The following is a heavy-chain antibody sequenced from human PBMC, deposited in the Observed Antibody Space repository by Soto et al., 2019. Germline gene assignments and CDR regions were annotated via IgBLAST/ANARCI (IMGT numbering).Heavy chain of an antibody. Sequence: ASVKVSCKPSGYAFTVNGIGWVRQAPGQGLEWMAWISTYNGHINYAQKLQGRVTLTTDTSTSTAYMELRNLRSDDTAVYYCARRGLTIFGVIKALDAFDIWGQGTMVTVSS. CDR2: ISTYNGHI. V-gene: IGHV1-18*01. J-gene: IGHJ3*02. CDR3: ARRGLTIFGVIKALDAFDI. D-gene: IGHD3-3*01. CDR1: GYAFTVNG.